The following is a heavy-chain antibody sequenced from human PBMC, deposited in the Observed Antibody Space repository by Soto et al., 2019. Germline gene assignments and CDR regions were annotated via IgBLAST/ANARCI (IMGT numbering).Heavy chain of an antibody. J-gene: IGHJ6*04. CDR3: ARENDFWSGYYVMDV. D-gene: IGHD3-3*01. V-gene: IGHV3-21*01. Sequence: PGGSLRLSCAASGFTFSSYSMNWVRQAPGKGLEWVSSISSSSSYIYYADSVKGRFTISRDNAKNSLYLQMNSLRAEDTAVYYCARENDFWSGYYVMDVWGKGTTVTVSS. CDR1: GFTFSSYS. CDR2: ISSSSSYI.